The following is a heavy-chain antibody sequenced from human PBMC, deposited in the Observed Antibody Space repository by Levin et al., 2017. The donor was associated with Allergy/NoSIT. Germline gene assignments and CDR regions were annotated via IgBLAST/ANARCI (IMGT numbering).Heavy chain of an antibody. CDR1: GFPFSDVW. V-gene: IGHV3-15*01. J-gene: IGHJ3*02. Sequence: LSLTCAASGFPFSDVWMTWFRQTPGKGLEWVGRIKRSADGGTTDYAAPVKGRFSISRDDSRSMVFLQMNSLKTDDTAVYYCSTGDLSESFHAFDIWGQGTVVTVSS. D-gene: IGHD1-26*01. CDR3: STGDLSESFHAFDI. CDR2: IKRSADGGTT.